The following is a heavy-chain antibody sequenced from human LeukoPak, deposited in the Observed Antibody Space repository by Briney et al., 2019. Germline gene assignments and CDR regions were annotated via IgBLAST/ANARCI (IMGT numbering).Heavy chain of an antibody. CDR1: GFTFSSYS. D-gene: IGHD4-17*01. V-gene: IGHV3-48*01. CDR3: ARDREDYGGYYDY. J-gene: IGHJ4*02. Sequence: GGSLRLSCAASGFTFSSYSMNWVRQAPGKGLEWVSYISSSSSTIYYADSVKGRFTISRDNAKNSLYLQMNSLRAEDTAVYYCARDREDYGGYYDYWGQGTLVTVSS. CDR2: ISSSSSTI.